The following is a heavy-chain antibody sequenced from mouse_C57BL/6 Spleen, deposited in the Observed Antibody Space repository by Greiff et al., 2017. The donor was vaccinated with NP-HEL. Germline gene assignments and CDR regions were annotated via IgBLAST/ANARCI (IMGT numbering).Heavy chain of an antibody. D-gene: IGHD2-4*01. CDR1: GYTFTDYY. J-gene: IGHJ2*01. V-gene: IGHV1-19*01. CDR2: INPYNGGT. Sequence: VQLKQSGPVLVKPGASVKMSCKASGYTFTDYYMNWVKQSHGKSLEWIGVINPYNGGTSYNQKFKGKATLTVDKSSSTAYMELNSLTSEDSAVYYCARDYDYDNYWGQGTTLTVSS. CDR3: ARDYDYDNY.